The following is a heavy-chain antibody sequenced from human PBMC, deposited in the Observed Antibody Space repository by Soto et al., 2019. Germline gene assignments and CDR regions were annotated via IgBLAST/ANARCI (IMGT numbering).Heavy chain of an antibody. CDR2: ISSSSSDI. D-gene: IGHD5-12*01. CDR1: GFTFSSYS. Sequence: EVQLVESGGGLVKPGGSLRLSCAASGFTFSSYSMNWVRQAPGKGLEWGSSISSSSSDIYYADSVKGRFTISRDNAKNSLYLQMNSLRAEDTAVYYCAREVSKYSGYDFDYWGQGTLVTVSS. CDR3: AREVSKYSGYDFDY. V-gene: IGHV3-21*01. J-gene: IGHJ4*02.